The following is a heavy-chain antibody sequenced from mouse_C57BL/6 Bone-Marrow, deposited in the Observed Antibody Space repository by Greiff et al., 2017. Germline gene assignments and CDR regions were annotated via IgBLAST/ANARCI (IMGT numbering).Heavy chain of an antibody. Sequence: EVKLMESGGGLVKRGGSLQLSCAASGFTFSSSAMSWVRQTPEKRLEWVATISDGGSYTYYPDNVKGRFTISRDNAKNNLYLQMSHLKSEDTAMYYCARDPGYDGYPFAYWGQGTLVTVSA. V-gene: IGHV5-4*01. CDR2: ISDGGSYT. CDR3: ARDPGYDGYPFAY. J-gene: IGHJ3*01. CDR1: GFTFSSSA. D-gene: IGHD2-3*01.